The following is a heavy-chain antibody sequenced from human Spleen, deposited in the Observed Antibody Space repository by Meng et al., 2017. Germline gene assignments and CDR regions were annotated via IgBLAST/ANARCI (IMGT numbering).Heavy chain of an antibody. Sequence: QVTLQQWGAGLLKPSETLSLTCAVYGGAFSDYFWTWIRQTPGKGLEWIGEINHSGSAYYNPSLKSRTIISLDTSKNLFALMLTSVTAADTAIYYCARGKVFDPWAQGTLVTVSS. V-gene: IGHV4-34*01. CDR3: ARGKVFDP. CDR1: GGAFSDYF. J-gene: IGHJ5*02. CDR2: INHSGSA.